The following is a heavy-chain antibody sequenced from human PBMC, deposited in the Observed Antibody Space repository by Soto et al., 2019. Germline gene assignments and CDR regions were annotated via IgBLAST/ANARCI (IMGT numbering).Heavy chain of an antibody. J-gene: IGHJ4*02. Sequence: QVQLVQSGAEVKKPGASVKVSCKASGYSFTNYGFSWVRQAPGQGLEWMGWINAYNGNTNYAPKLQGRFTMTTDTSTSTAYMELGSLTSADTAVYFCAASTATSSLWGQGTLVTVSS. CDR2: INAYNGNT. D-gene: IGHD1-1*01. CDR3: AASTATSSL. V-gene: IGHV1-18*01. CDR1: GYSFTNYG.